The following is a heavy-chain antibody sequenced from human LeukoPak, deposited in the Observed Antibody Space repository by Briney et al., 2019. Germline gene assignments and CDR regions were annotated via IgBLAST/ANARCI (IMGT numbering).Heavy chain of an antibody. D-gene: IGHD6-6*01. CDR3: ARDHGYSSSSNIYYYYYMDV. CDR2: IYTSGST. V-gene: IGHV4-61*02. CDR1: GGSISSGSYY. Sequence: SETPSLTCTVSGGSISSGSYYWSWIRQPAGKGLEWIGRIYTSGSTNYNPSLKSRVTISVDTSKNQFSLKLSSVTAADTAVYYCARDHGYSSSSNIYYYYYMDVWGKGTTVTVSS. J-gene: IGHJ6*03.